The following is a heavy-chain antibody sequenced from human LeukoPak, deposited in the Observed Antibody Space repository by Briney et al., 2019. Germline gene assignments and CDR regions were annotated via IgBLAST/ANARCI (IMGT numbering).Heavy chain of an antibody. CDR1: GGSISSGSCY. V-gene: IGHV4-61*02. CDR2: IYTSGST. J-gene: IGHJ6*02. CDR3: AHSGTRDYYYGMDV. Sequence: PSQTLSLTCTVSGGSISSGSCYWSWIRQPAGKGLEWIGRIYTSGSTNYNPSLKSRVTISVDTSKNQFSLKLSSVTAADTAVYYCAHSGTRDYYYGMDVWGQGTTVTVSS. D-gene: IGHD1-26*01.